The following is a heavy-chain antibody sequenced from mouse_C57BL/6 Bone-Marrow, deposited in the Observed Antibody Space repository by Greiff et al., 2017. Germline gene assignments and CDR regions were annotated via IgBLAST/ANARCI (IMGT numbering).Heavy chain of an antibody. D-gene: IGHD4-1*01. CDR1: GFSLTSYG. Sequence: VKLMESGPGLVQPSQSLSITCTVSGFSLTSYGVHWVRQSPGKGLEWLGVIWRGGSTDYNAAFISRLSISKDNSKSQVFFKMNSLQADDTAIYYCASLTGTGGDYWGQGTTLTVSS. J-gene: IGHJ2*01. V-gene: IGHV2-2*01. CDR3: ASLTGTGGDY. CDR2: IWRGGST.